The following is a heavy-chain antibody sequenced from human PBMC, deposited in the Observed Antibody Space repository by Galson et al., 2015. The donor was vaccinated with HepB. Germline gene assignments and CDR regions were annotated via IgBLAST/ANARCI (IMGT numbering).Heavy chain of an antibody. CDR2: IKQDGSEK. Sequence: SLRLSCAASGFTFSSYWMSWVRQAPGKGLEWVANIKQDGSEKYYVDSVKGRFIISRDNAKNSLYLQMNSLRAEDTAVYYCARDPRSFYYDSSGYYWGGRYFDLWGRGTLVTVSS. D-gene: IGHD3-22*01. J-gene: IGHJ2*01. CDR3: ARDPRSFYYDSSGYYWGGRYFDL. CDR1: GFTFSSYW. V-gene: IGHV3-7*03.